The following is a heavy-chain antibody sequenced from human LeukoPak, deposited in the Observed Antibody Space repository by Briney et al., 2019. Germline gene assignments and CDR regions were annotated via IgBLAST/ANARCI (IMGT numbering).Heavy chain of an antibody. V-gene: IGHV3-48*02. CDR3: ASSLMVGRYYDSSYYFDY. CDR1: VFTFSSYS. J-gene: IGHJ4*02. Sequence: WGSLRLFCAASVFTFSSYSMNWVRQTPGKGLEWVSYISSSSSTIYYADSVKGRFTISRDNAKNSLYLQMNSLRDEDTAVYYCASSLMVGRYYDSSYYFDYWGQGTLVTVSS. CDR2: ISSSSSTI. D-gene: IGHD3-22*01.